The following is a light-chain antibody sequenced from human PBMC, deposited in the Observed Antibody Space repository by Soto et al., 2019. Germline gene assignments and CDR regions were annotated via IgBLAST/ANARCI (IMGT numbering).Light chain of an antibody. CDR2: DAS. V-gene: IGKV3-15*01. Sequence: IVMTQSPATLSVSPGERVTLSCRASQSVRNNLVWYQQRPGQAPRLLIYDASSRATGIPARFRGSGSGTEFTLTISSLQSEDFAVYYCQHYNNWPPWTFGQGTKVEIK. CDR1: QSVRNN. CDR3: QHYNNWPPWT. J-gene: IGKJ1*01.